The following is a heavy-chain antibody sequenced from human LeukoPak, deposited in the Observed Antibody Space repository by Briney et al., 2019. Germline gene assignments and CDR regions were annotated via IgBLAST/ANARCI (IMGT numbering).Heavy chain of an antibody. Sequence: GGSLRLSCAASGFTVTSYWMNWVRQAPGKGLEWVASIKQDGSEKAYVDSVKGRFTISRDNPKNSLDLQMNSLRAEDTAVYYCARDANWARDHWGQGALVTVSS. D-gene: IGHD7-27*01. CDR3: ARDANWARDH. V-gene: IGHV3-7*01. CDR2: IKQDGSEK. J-gene: IGHJ5*02. CDR1: GFTVTSYW.